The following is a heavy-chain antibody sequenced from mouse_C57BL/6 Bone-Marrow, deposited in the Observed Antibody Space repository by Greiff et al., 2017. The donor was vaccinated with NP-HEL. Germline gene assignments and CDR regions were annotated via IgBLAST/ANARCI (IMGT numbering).Heavy chain of an antibody. D-gene: IGHD3-3*01. Sequence: QVHVKQSGAELVRPGASVTLSCKASGYTFTDYEMHWVKQTPVHGLEWIGAIDPETGGTAYNQKFKGKAILTADKSSSTAYMELRSLTSEDSAVYYCTTEGWDYRYYYAVDYWGQGTSVTVSS. CDR3: TTEGWDYRYYYAVDY. CDR1: GYTFTDYE. CDR2: IDPETGGT. J-gene: IGHJ4*01. V-gene: IGHV1-15*01.